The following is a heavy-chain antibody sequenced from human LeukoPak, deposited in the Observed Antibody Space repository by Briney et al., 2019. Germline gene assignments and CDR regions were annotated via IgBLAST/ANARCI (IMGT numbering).Heavy chain of an antibody. J-gene: IGHJ4*02. D-gene: IGHD3-16*01. V-gene: IGHV3-48*01. Sequence: PGGSLRLSCAASGFTFSSYSMNWVRQAPGKGLEWVSYITSSSSTIYYADSVKGRFTISRDNAKNSLYLQMNSLRAEDTAVYYCARDGGWQDDYWGQGTLVTVSS. CDR1: GFTFSSYS. CDR2: ITSSSSTI. CDR3: ARDGGWQDDY.